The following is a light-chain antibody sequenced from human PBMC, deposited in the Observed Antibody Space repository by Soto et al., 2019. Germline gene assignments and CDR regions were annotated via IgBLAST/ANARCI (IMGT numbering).Light chain of an antibody. Sequence: AIRMTQSPSSFSASTGDRVTITCRASQGINSYLAWYQQKPGKAPNLLIYGASTLQSGVPSRFSGSGSGTDFTLTISSLQSEDFATYYCQQYYSYPRTFGQGTKVEVK. CDR2: GAS. CDR1: QGINSY. V-gene: IGKV1-8*01. CDR3: QQYYSYPRT. J-gene: IGKJ1*01.